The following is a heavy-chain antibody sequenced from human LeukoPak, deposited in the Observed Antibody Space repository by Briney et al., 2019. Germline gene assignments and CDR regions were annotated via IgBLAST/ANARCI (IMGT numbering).Heavy chain of an antibody. CDR1: GYSISSGYY. D-gene: IGHD3-22*01. Sequence: SETLSLTCAVSGYSISSGYYWGWIRQPPGKGLEWIGSIYHSGSTYYNPSPKSRVTISVDTSKNQFSLKLSSVTAADTAVYYCARQGSGLGGYCFDYWGQGTLVTVSS. J-gene: IGHJ4*02. CDR2: IYHSGST. V-gene: IGHV4-38-2*01. CDR3: ARQGSGLGGYCFDY.